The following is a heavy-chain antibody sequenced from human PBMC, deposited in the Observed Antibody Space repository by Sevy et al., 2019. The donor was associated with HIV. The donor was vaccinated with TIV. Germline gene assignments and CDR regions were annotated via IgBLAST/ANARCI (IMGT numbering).Heavy chain of an antibody. CDR2: IWYDGSNI. Sequence: GGSLRLSCAASGFTFSSSGMHWVRQAPGKGLEWVAVIWYDGSNIYYVDSVKGRFTISRDNTKNTLYLQMNSLRVEDTAVYYCASEVQYCSGGSCYTVEYFQDWGQGTLVTVSS. CDR1: GFTFSSSG. J-gene: IGHJ1*01. V-gene: IGHV3-33*08. D-gene: IGHD2-15*01. CDR3: ASEVQYCSGGSCYTVEYFQD.